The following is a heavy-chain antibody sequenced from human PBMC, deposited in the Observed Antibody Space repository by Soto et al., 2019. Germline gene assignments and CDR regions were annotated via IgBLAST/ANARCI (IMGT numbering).Heavy chain of an antibody. CDR1: GGSINSRFW. V-gene: IGHV4-4*02. Sequence: SSGTLFPTCAVSGGSINSRFWGGWVRPSPGEGLVWIGEIYHSGSTNYNPSLKSRVTISVDKSKNQFSLNLSSVTAADTAVYYCARDQNGSGNYYTRYFDYWGQGTLVTVSS. D-gene: IGHD3-10*01. CDR2: IYHSGST. CDR3: ARDQNGSGNYYTRYFDY. J-gene: IGHJ4*02.